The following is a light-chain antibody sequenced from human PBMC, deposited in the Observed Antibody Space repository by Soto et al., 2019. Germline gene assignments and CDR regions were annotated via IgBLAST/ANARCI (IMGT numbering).Light chain of an antibody. J-gene: IGKJ1*01. V-gene: IGKV3-11*01. CDR2: GAS. CDR1: QSVSSY. Sequence: EIMLKESPATLSLSQGERATLSCRASQSVSSYLAWYQQKPGQAPRLLIYGASSRATGIPDRFSGSGSGTDFTLTISGLEPEDSAAYYCQRHGATFGQGTKVDIK. CDR3: QRHGAT.